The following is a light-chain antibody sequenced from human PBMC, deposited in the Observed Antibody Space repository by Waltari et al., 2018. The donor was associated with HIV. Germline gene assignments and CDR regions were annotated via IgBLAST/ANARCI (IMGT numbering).Light chain of an antibody. J-gene: IGLJ1*01. CDR1: LLAQQY. CDR2: HDT. Sequence: SYELIQPPSVSMPPGQTARITCSGDLLAQQYGYWDQQMPGLAPVLLIYHDTERPSGVPERFSGSSSGTTFTLTISGVQAEDEADYYCQSADSSGTYVFGTGTKVTVL. V-gene: IGLV3-25*03. CDR3: QSADSSGTYV.